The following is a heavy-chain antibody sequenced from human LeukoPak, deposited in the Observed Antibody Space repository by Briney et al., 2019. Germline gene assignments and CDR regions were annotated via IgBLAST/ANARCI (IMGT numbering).Heavy chain of an antibody. J-gene: IGHJ4*02. CDR2: VSSSGSTT. Sequence: PGGSLRLSCAASGFTISDYYMSWIRQAPGKGLEWVSYVSSSGSTTHYADSVKGRIAVSRDNAKNSLSLQMNSLRAEDTAVYYCARVGSIKAAGTTDYWGQGTLVTVSS. V-gene: IGHV3-11*01. D-gene: IGHD6-13*01. CDR1: GFTISDYY. CDR3: ARVGSIKAAGTTDY.